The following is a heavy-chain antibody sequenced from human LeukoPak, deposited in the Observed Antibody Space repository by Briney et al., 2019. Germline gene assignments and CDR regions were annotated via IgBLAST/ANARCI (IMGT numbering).Heavy chain of an antibody. Sequence: SETLSLTCAVYGGSFSGYYWSWIRQPPGKGLEWIGEINHSGSTNYNPSLKSRVTISVDTSKNQFSLKLSSVTAADTAVYYCARAHDGGTWGSRAFDIWGQGTMVTVSS. V-gene: IGHV4-34*01. CDR1: GGSFSGYY. CDR2: INHSGST. CDR3: ARAHDGGTWGSRAFDI. D-gene: IGHD7-27*01. J-gene: IGHJ3*02.